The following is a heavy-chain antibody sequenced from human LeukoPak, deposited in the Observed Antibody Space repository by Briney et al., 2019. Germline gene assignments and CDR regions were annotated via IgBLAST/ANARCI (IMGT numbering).Heavy chain of an antibody. CDR2: ISSSSGYI. CDR1: GFTFSSYS. Sequence: GGSLRLSCAASGFTFSSYSMNWVRQAPGKGLEWVSSISSSSGYIYYADSVKGRFTISRDNAKNSLYLQMNSLRAEDTAVYYCARDSPGRDLWSGYYKGYMDVWGKGTTVTVSS. V-gene: IGHV3-21*01. CDR3: ARDSPGRDLWSGYYKGYMDV. J-gene: IGHJ6*03. D-gene: IGHD3-3*01.